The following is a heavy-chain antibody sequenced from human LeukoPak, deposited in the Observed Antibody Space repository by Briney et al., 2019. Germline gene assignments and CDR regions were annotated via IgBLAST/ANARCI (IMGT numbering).Heavy chain of an antibody. CDR3: ARDGLYSSGYSYFDY. D-gene: IGHD3-22*01. CDR1: GASTTSYH. CDR2: VHADGTS. J-gene: IGHJ4*01. V-gene: IGHV4-4*07. Sequence: PSETLSLTCTVSGASTTSYHWSWIRQFAGKKLEWLGRVHADGTSNYNPSLKSRVTMSVDTSKNQFSLILTSVTAADTAVYYCARDGLYSSGYSYFDYWGHGTLVTVSS.